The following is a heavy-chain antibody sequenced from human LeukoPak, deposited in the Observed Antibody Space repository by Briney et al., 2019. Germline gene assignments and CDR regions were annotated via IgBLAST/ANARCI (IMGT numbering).Heavy chain of an antibody. Sequence: ASVKVSCKASGYTFTGYMHWVRQAPGQGLEWMGWINPNSGGTNYAQKFQVRVTMTRDTSISTAYMELSRLRSDDTAVYYCASEQQLAPHEYYFDYWGQGTLVTVSS. CDR3: ASEQQLAPHEYYFDY. V-gene: IGHV1-2*02. CDR2: INPNSGGT. CDR1: GYTFTGY. D-gene: IGHD6-13*01. J-gene: IGHJ4*02.